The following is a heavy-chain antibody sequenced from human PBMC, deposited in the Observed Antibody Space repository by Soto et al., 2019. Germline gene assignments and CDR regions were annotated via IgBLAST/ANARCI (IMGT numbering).Heavy chain of an antibody. Sequence: EVQLVESGGGLVQPGGSLRLSCAASGFTFSSYAMPWVRQAPGKGLEYVSAISSNGGSTYYANSVKGRFTISRDNSKNTLYLQMGSLRAEDMAVYYCARVWFGYYYYGMDVWGQGTTVTVSS. V-gene: IGHV3-64*01. CDR2: ISSNGGST. CDR1: GFTFSSYA. J-gene: IGHJ6*02. D-gene: IGHD3-10*01. CDR3: ARVWFGYYYYGMDV.